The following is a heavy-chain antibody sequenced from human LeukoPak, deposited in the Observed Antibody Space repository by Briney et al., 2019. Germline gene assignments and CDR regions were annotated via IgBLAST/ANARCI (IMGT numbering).Heavy chain of an antibody. CDR2: INHSGST. J-gene: IGHJ6*02. CDR1: GGSFSGYY. Sequence: SETLSHTCAVYGGSFSGYYWSWIRQPPGKGLEWIGEINHSGSTNYNPSLKSRVTISVDTSKNQFSLKLSSVTAADTAVYYCARVGCSSTSCSEYYYYGIDVWGQGTTVTVSS. V-gene: IGHV4-34*01. D-gene: IGHD2-2*01. CDR3: ARVGCSSTSCSEYYYYGIDV.